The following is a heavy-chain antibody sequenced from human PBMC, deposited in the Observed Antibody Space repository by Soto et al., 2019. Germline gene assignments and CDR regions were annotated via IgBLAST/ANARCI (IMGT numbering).Heavy chain of an antibody. V-gene: IGHV4-39*01. CDR2: IYHSGAT. CDR3: ARQQYCGSSTCYDSLYYQYRDV. D-gene: IGHD2-2*01. Sequence: QLRLQESGPGLVKPSETLSLTCSVFGDSIRSAHYFWGWVRQPPGKGLEWIGSIYHSGATFYAPSLRSRVTLSVDTTNKQFSRTLSSVTAADTAVYFCARQQYCGSSTCYDSLYYQYRDVWGKGTMVTVSS. CDR1: GDSIRSAHYF. J-gene: IGHJ6*03.